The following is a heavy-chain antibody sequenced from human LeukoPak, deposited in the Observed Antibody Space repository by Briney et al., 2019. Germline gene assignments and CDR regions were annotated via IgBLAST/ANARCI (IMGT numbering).Heavy chain of an antibody. D-gene: IGHD2-15*01. V-gene: IGHV1-2*02. CDR2: INPNSGGT. Sequence: ASVKVSCKASGYTFTSYDINWVRQATGQGLEWMGWINPNSGGTNYAQKFQGRVTMTRDTSISTAYMELSRLRSDDTAVYYCARDMCSGGSCYSGFDYWGQGTLVTVSS. CDR3: ARDMCSGGSCYSGFDY. J-gene: IGHJ4*02. CDR1: GYTFTSYD.